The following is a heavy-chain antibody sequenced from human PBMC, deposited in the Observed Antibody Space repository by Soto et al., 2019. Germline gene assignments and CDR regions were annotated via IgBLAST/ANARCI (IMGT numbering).Heavy chain of an antibody. CDR1: GYTFTSYY. V-gene: IGHV1-46*01. J-gene: IGHJ6*02. D-gene: IGHD2-15*01. Sequence: QVQLVQSGAEVKKPGASVKVSCKASGYTFTSYYMHWVRQAPGQGLEWMGIINPSGGSTSYAQKFQGRVTMTRDTSTSTVYMELSSLRSEDTAVYYCARDKQGGQYCSGGSCYSVYYYYGMDVWGQGTTVTVSS. CDR3: ARDKQGGQYCSGGSCYSVYYYYGMDV. CDR2: INPSGGST.